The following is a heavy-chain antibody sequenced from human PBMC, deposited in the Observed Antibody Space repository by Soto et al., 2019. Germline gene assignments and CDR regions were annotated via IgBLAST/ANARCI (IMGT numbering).Heavy chain of an antibody. CDR3: ARDLSWGSNWYYYMDV. D-gene: IGHD7-27*01. V-gene: IGHV3-48*01. CDR2: ISSSSSVI. J-gene: IGHJ6*03. Sequence: EVQLVESGGGLVQPGGSLRLSCATSGFILSDCATNWVRQAPGKGLEWVSYISSSSSVIDYADSVKGRFTVSRDNARNSLYLQMNSLRAEDTAVYYCARDLSWGSNWYYYMDVWDKGTTVTVSS. CDR1: GFILSDCA.